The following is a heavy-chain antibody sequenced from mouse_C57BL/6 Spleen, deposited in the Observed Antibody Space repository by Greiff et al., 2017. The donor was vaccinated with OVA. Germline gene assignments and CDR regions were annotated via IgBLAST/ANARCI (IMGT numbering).Heavy chain of an antibody. CDR1: GYSITSGYY. D-gene: IGHD2-1*01. CDR3: ARGGGYGNYGY. Sequence: EVKLQESGPGLVKPSQSLSLTCSVTGYSITSGYYWNWIRQFPGNKLEWMGYISYDGSNNYNPSLKNRISITRDTSKNQFFLKLNSVTTEDTATYYCARGGGYGNYGYWGQGTTLTVSS. CDR2: ISYDGSN. V-gene: IGHV3-6*01. J-gene: IGHJ2*01.